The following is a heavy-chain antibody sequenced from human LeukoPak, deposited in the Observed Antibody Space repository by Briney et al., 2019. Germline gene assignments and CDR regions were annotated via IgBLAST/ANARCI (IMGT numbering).Heavy chain of an antibody. CDR2: ISGSGGST. D-gene: IGHD6-19*01. V-gene: IGHV3-23*01. CDR1: GFTFSSYA. CDR3: AKDCGEYSSGFDY. Sequence: GGYLRLYCAASGFTFSSYAMSWVRQAPGKGLEWVSAISGSGGSTYYADSVKGRFTISRDNSKNTLYLQMNSLRAEDTAVYYCAKDCGEYSSGFDYWGQGTLVTVSS. J-gene: IGHJ4*02.